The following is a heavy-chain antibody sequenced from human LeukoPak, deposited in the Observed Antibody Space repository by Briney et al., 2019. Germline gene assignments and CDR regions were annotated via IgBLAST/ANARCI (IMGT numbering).Heavy chain of an antibody. CDR3: ARQVDFTDCSSTSCPGAFDI. J-gene: IGHJ3*02. D-gene: IGHD2-2*01. Sequence: GESLKISCKGSGYSFTSYWIGWVRQMPGKGLEWMGIIYPGDSDTRYSPSFQGQVTISADKSISTAYLQWSSLKASDTAMYYCARQVDFTDCSSTSCPGAFDIWGQGTMVTVSS. CDR1: GYSFTSYW. V-gene: IGHV5-51*01. CDR2: IYPGDSDT.